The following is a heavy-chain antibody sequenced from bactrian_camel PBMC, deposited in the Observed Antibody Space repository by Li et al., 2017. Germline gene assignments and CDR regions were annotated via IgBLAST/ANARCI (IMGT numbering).Heavy chain of an antibody. V-gene: IGHV3S55*01. J-gene: IGHJ4*01. CDR1: APAFSHYC. Sequence: HVQLVESGGGSVQAGGSLRLSCAASAPAFSHYCMGWFRQIPVNEREGVASIEHSGAAYYADSVKGRFTISQDHAKYTRYLQMNSLKPEDTGMYYCAVEWRCTAPITARAYNYWARGPRSPSP. D-gene: IGHD2*01. CDR2: IEHSGAA.